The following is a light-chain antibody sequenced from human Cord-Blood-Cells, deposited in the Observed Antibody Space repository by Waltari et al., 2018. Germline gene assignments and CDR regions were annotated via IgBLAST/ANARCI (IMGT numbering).Light chain of an antibody. CDR2: KDS. J-gene: IGLJ3*02. CDR3: YSAADNNWV. CDR1: VLAKKY. V-gene: IGLV3-27*01. Sequence: SYELTQPSSVSVSPGQTARITCSGDVLAKKYARWFQQKPGQAPVLVIYKDSERPSGIPERFSGSSSGTTVTLTISGAQAEDEADYYCYSAADNNWVFGGGTKLTVL.